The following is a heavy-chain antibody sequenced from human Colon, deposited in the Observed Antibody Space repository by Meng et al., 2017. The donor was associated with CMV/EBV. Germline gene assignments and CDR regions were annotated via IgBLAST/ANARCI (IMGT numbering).Heavy chain of an antibody. CDR3: ARDSSSWYADY. CDR2: IYSGGST. V-gene: IGHV3-66*01. Sequence: EVQSVESGGGLVQPGGSLSLSCAASGFTVSSNYMGWVRQAPGKGLEWVSVIYSGGSTYYADSVKGRFTISRDNSKNTLYLQMNSLRAEDTAVYYCARDSSSWYADYWGQGTLVTVSS. D-gene: IGHD6-13*01. CDR1: GFTVSSNY. J-gene: IGHJ4*02.